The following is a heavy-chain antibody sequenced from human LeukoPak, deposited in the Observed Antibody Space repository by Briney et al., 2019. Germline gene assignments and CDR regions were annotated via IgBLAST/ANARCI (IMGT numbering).Heavy chain of an antibody. V-gene: IGHV3-7*01. CDR3: ARDLITMIVVAQPI. J-gene: IGHJ4*02. CDR2: IKQDGSEK. CDR1: GFTFSSYW. Sequence: GGSLRLSCAASGFTFSSYWMSWVRQAPGKGLEWVANIKQDGSEKYYVDSVKGRFTISRDNAKNSLYLQMNSLRAEDTAVYYCARDLITMIVVAQPIWGQGTLVTVSS. D-gene: IGHD3-22*01.